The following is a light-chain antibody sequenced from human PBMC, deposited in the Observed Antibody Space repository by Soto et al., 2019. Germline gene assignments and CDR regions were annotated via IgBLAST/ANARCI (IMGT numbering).Light chain of an antibody. CDR2: DAS. Sequence: ERVLTQSPATLSLSPGEIATLSWRAMQSVSSNLAWYQKKPGQAPRLLIYDASNRATGIPARFSGSGSGTDFTLTVSRLEPEDSAVYYCQQRHXGWTFGQGTKV. V-gene: IGKV3-11*01. CDR1: QSVSSN. J-gene: IGKJ1*01. CDR3: QQRHXGWT.